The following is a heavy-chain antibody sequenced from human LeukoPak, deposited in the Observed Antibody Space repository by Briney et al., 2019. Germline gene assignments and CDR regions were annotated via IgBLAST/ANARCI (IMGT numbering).Heavy chain of an antibody. D-gene: IGHD3-10*01. CDR1: GGSISSYY. J-gene: IGHJ5*02. CDR3: ARTERGSGSYPA. CDR2: IYYSGST. V-gene: IGHV4-59*01. Sequence: SETLSLTCTVSGGSISSYYWSWIRQPPGKGLEWIGYIYYSGSTNYNPSLKSRVTISVDTSKNQFSLKPSSVTAADTAVYYCARTERGSGSYPAWGQGTLVTVSS.